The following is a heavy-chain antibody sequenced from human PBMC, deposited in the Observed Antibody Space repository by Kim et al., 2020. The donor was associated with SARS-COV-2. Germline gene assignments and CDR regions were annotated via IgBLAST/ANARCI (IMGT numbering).Heavy chain of an antibody. CDR1: GGSFSGYY. CDR3: ARAGGITGTLSY. V-gene: IGHV4-34*01. Sequence: SETLSLTCAVYGGSFSGYYWSWIRQPPGKGLEWIGEINHSGSTNYNPSLKSRVTISVDTSKNQFSLKLSSVTAADTAVYYCARAGGITGTLSYWGQGTLVTVSS. J-gene: IGHJ4*02. D-gene: IGHD1-20*01. CDR2: INHSGST.